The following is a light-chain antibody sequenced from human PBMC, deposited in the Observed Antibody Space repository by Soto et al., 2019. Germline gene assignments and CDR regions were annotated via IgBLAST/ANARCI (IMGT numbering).Light chain of an antibody. Sequence: DIQMTQSPSTLSASVGDTVTITCRASQSISSWLAWYQQKPGKAPKLLIYLASTLQSGVPSRFSGSGSGTEFSLTITSLQPDDSATYYCHQYNAYSGTFGQGTAVEIK. J-gene: IGKJ1*01. CDR1: QSISSW. CDR2: LAS. CDR3: HQYNAYSGT. V-gene: IGKV1-5*03.